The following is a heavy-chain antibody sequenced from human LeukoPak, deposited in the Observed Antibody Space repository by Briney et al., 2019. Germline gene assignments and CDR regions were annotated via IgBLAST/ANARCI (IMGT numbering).Heavy chain of an antibody. Sequence: QPGRSLRLSCAASGFTFSSHGMHWVRQAPGKGLEWVALIWYDGSKKNYADSVKGRFTISRDDSKSTLYLQMNSLRAEDTAVYYCAEDLSYGSNWFDPWGQGTLVTVSS. CDR2: IWYDGSKK. CDR3: AEDLSYGSNWFDP. D-gene: IGHD1-26*01. V-gene: IGHV3-33*06. CDR1: GFTFSSHG. J-gene: IGHJ5*02.